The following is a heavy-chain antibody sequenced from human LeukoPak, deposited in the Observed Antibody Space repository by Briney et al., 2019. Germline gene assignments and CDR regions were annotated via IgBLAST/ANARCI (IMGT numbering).Heavy chain of an antibody. V-gene: IGHV3-30*03. CDR3: VLGGSSGWNYFDY. D-gene: IGHD6-19*01. J-gene: IGHJ4*02. Sequence: GRSLRLSCAASGFSFRSYGMHWVRQAPGKGLEWVAVIVYDGSYKYYADSVKGRFTISRDNSKNTLYLQMNSLRVEDTAVYYCVLGGSSGWNYFDYWGQGTLVTVSS. CDR2: IVYDGSYK. CDR1: GFSFRSYG.